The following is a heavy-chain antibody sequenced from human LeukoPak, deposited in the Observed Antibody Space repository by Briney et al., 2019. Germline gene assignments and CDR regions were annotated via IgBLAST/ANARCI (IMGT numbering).Heavy chain of an antibody. V-gene: IGHV4-59*01. CDR2: IYYSGST. Sequence: PSETLSLTCTVSGGSISSYYWSWIRQPPGKGPEWIGYIYYSGSTNYNPSLKSRVTISVDTSKNQFSLKLSSVPAADTAVYYCASGGDTYYYDSSRYFPLWGQGTLVPVSS. D-gene: IGHD3-22*01. CDR3: ASGGDTYYYDSSRYFPL. J-gene: IGHJ4*02. CDR1: GGSISSYY.